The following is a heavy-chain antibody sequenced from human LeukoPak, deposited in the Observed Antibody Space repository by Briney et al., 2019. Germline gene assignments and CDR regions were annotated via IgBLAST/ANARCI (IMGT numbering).Heavy chain of an antibody. CDR3: ARRAGYDRSDYPYYFDY. Sequence: PGESPKISCQGSGYMFTRYWIGWVRQLPGKGLEWMGSTYPGDSDTKYNPSFRGQVTISADESMRTAYLQWNTLRASDSGMYFCARRAGYDRSDYPYYFDYWGQGTLVFVSS. CDR2: TYPGDSDT. J-gene: IGHJ4*02. D-gene: IGHD3-22*01. V-gene: IGHV5-51*01. CDR1: GYMFTRYW.